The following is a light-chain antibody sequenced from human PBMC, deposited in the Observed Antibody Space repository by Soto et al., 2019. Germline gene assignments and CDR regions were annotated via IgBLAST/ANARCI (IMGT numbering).Light chain of an antibody. Sequence: EIVLSQSPASLSLSPGEPATLSCRASQSVSNYLAWYQQKPGQSPRLLIYGESNRATGIPDRLSGSGSGTDFHLTISRLEPEDFEVYYCPKYGSSGTFGQGTKVDIK. J-gene: IGKJ1*01. CDR2: GES. CDR3: PKYGSSGT. V-gene: IGKV3-20*01. CDR1: QSVSNY.